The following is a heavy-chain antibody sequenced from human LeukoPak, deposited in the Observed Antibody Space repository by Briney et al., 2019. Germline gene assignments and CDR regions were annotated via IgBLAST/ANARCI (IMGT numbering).Heavy chain of an antibody. CDR1: GFTFSSYN. V-gene: IGHV3-21*01. D-gene: IGHD3/OR15-3a*01. CDR3: ARVGLGAAFDY. J-gene: IGHJ4*02. Sequence: GGSLRLSCAASGFTFSSYNMNWVRQAPGKGLEWVSSITSSSSYIYYADSVKGRFTISRDNAKNSLYLQMNSLRAEDTAVYYCARVGLGAAFDYWGQGTLVTVSS. CDR2: ITSSSSYI.